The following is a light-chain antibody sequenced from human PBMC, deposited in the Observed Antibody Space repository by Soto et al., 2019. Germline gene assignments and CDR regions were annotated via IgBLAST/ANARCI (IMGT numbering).Light chain of an antibody. Sequence: QSALTQPASVSGSPGQSITISCTGTGSDVGGYNYVSWYQQHPGKAPKLMIYDVSNRPSGVSNRFSGSKSGNTASLTISGLQAEDEADYYCSSYTSSSTVFCGGTKLTVL. V-gene: IGLV2-14*01. CDR3: SSYTSSSTV. CDR1: GSDVGGYNY. J-gene: IGLJ2*01. CDR2: DVS.